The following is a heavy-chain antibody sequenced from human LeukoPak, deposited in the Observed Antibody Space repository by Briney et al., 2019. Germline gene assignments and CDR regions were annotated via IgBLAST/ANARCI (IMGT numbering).Heavy chain of an antibody. CDR3: ARDIPRGARYLDS. Sequence: GGSLRLSCATSGFTFGNYWMTWVRQAPGKRLEWVANIDDRGSEKNYADSVKGRFTNSRGNARNSMFLQMNSLRVEDTAVYFCARDIPRGARYLDSWGRGALVTVSS. CDR1: GFTFGNYW. V-gene: IGHV3-7*01. J-gene: IGHJ5*01. CDR2: IDDRGSEK. D-gene: IGHD1-14*01.